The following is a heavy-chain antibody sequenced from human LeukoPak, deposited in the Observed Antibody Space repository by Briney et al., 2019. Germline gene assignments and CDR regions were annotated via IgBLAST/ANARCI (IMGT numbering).Heavy chain of an antibody. CDR2: VYHSGGGNR. D-gene: IGHD6-19*01. Sequence: SETLSLSCAVSGGSLSTTSWWVWLRPPPGEGLEWIGEVYHSGGGNRNYNPSLKSRATISVDTSRNQFSLNLRSVTAADTAVYFCARDNPRTTGYSSGSSFDFGGQGIRSPSP. J-gene: IGHJ4*02. CDR1: GGSLSTTSW. V-gene: IGHV4-4*02. CDR3: ARDNPRTTGYSSGSSFDF.